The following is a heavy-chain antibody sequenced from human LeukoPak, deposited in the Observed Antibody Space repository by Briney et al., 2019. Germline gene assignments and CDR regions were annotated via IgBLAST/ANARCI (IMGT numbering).Heavy chain of an antibody. CDR3: ARDSTTNHDYGDYERY. CDR1: GFTVSSNY. CDR2: IYSGGST. Sequence: QPGGSLRLSCAASGFTVSSNYMSWVRQAPGKGLEWVSVIYSGGSTYYADSVKGRFTISRDNAKNSLYLQMNSLRAEDTAVYYCARDSTTNHDYGDYERYWGQGTLVTVSS. J-gene: IGHJ4*02. D-gene: IGHD4-17*01. V-gene: IGHV3-66*01.